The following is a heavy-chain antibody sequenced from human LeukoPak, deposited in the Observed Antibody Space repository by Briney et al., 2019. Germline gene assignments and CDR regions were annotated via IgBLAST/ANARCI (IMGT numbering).Heavy chain of an antibody. J-gene: IGHJ4*02. Sequence: GGSLRLSCAASGFTFSSYAMSWVRQAPGKGLEWVSSISSSSSYIYYADSVKGRFTISRDNSKNTLYLQMNSLRAEDTAVYYCVKHSNMYSSRLLHYWGQGTLVTVSS. CDR3: VKHSNMYSSRLLHY. CDR1: GFTFSSYA. CDR2: ISSSSSYI. V-gene: IGHV3-21*04. D-gene: IGHD6-13*01.